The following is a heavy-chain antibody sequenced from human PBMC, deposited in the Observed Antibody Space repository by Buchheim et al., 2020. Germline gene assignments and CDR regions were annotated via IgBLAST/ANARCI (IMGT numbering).Heavy chain of an antibody. J-gene: IGHJ4*02. CDR2: IWYDGSKQ. V-gene: IGHV3-33*01. CDR3: AREKEGYTGGYDY. D-gene: IGHD5-12*01. CDR1: GFSFSNHH. Sequence: QVQLVESGGGVVQPGRSLRLSCAATGFSFSNHHMHWVRQAPGKGLEWVAVIWYDGSKQYSADSVKGRFTISRDNAKDTLYLQMNSLEDEETALYYCAREKEGYTGGYDYWGQGT.